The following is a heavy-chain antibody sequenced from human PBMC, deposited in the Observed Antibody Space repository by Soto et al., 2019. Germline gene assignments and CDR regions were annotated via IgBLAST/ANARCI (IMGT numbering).Heavy chain of an antibody. CDR3: AREWPAVAGTFAFDI. CDR2: IYSGGST. CDR1: GFTVSSNY. Sequence: GGSLRLSCAASGFTVSSNYMSWVRQAPGKGLEWVSVIYSGGSTYYADSVKGRFTISRANSKNTLYLQMNSLRAEDTAVYYCAREWPAVAGTFAFDIWGQGTMVTVSS. V-gene: IGHV3-66*01. J-gene: IGHJ3*02. D-gene: IGHD6-19*01.